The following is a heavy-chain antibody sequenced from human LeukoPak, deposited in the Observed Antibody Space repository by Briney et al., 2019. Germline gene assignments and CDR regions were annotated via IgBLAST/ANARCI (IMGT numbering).Heavy chain of an antibody. Sequence: PGGTLRLSCAAPGFTFSSYGMSWVRQAPGKGLEWVSAISGSGGSTYYADSVKGRFTISRDNSKNTLYLQMNSLRAEDTAVYYCAKDPGSSGWYEGFDYWGQGTLVTVSS. CDR2: ISGSGGST. CDR3: AKDPGSSGWYEGFDY. V-gene: IGHV3-23*01. CDR1: GFTFSSYG. J-gene: IGHJ4*02. D-gene: IGHD6-19*01.